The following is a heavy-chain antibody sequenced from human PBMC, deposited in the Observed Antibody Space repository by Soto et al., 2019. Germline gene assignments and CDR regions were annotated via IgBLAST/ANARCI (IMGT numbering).Heavy chain of an antibody. J-gene: IGHJ6*02. Sequence: GGSRRLSCAASGFTFSSYAMSWVRQAPGKGLEWVSAISVSGGSTYYADSVKGRFTISRDNSKNTLYLQMNSLRAEDTAVYYCAKDGGGQQLTYGMDVWGQGTTVTVS. CDR1: GFTFSSYA. CDR2: ISVSGGST. V-gene: IGHV3-23*01. CDR3: AKDGGGQQLTYGMDV. D-gene: IGHD6-13*01.